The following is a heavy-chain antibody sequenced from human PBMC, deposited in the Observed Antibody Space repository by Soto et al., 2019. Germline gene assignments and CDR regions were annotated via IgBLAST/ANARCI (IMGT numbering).Heavy chain of an antibody. CDR1: GFTFSSYS. Sequence: EVQLVESGGGLVKPGGSLRLSCAASGFTFSSYSMNWVRQAPGKGLEWVSSISSSSSYIYYAYSVKGRFTISRDNAKNSLFLQMNSLRAEDTAVYYCARDRWGSGWYLGYWGQGTLVTVSS. V-gene: IGHV3-21*01. D-gene: IGHD6-19*01. CDR2: ISSSSSYI. J-gene: IGHJ4*02. CDR3: ARDRWGSGWYLGY.